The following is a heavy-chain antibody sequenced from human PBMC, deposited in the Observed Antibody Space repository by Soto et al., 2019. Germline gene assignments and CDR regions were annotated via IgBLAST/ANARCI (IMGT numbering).Heavy chain of an antibody. CDR1: GGSITSGRYC. Sequence: NLFLTLTASGGSITSGRYCWTLIRQDPLKCLEWIGSIDYNGRTHYTPSLESRVNISRDTSKNRFSLKLTSVTAADTAIYYCAREEASRIESWFDTWAQGIPVTVSS. CDR3: AREEASRIESWFDT. CDR2: IDYNGRT. J-gene: IGHJ5*02. D-gene: IGHD2-15*01. V-gene: IGHV4-31*02.